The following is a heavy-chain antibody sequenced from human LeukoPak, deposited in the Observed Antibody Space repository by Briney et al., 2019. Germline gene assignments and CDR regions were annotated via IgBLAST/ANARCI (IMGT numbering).Heavy chain of an antibody. CDR2: INPNNGAT. D-gene: IGHD1-26*01. J-gene: IGHJ4*02. CDR1: GYTFTGYY. Sequence: ASVKVSCKASGYTFTGYYIHWVRQAPGQGLEWMGRINPNNGATNYAQKLQGRVTITGDTSISTAYMELSSPRSDDTAVYYCTRESGSYHGNDYWGQGTLVTVSS. CDR3: TRESGSYHGNDY. V-gene: IGHV1-2*06.